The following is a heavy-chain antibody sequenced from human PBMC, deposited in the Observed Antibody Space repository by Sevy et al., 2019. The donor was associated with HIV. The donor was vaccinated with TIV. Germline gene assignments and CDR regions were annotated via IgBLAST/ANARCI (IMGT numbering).Heavy chain of an antibody. CDR2: ISYDGSNK. CDR1: GFTFSDYS. J-gene: IGHJ1*01. V-gene: IGHV3-30-3*01. Sequence: GGSLRLSCAASGFTFSDYSMHWVRQAPGMGLEWVATISYDGSNKHYADSVKGRFTLSRDNSKNSLFLQMNSLRAEDTAVYYCALERLSSNVAEYFQNWGQSTLVTVSS. CDR3: ALERLSSNVAEYFQN. D-gene: IGHD1-1*01.